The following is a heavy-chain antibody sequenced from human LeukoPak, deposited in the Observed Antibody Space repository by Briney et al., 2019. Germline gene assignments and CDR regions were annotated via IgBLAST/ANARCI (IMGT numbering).Heavy chain of an antibody. CDR3: ARESITGHRDFDY. Sequence: PGGSLRLSXAASGFAFSSYSMNWVRQAPGRGLEWISYISSGSRTIYYADSVKGRFTISRDNGDNSLYLLLNSLRADDTAVYFCARESITGHRDFDYWGQGTLITVSS. CDR1: GFAFSSYS. CDR2: ISSGSRTI. D-gene: IGHD1-20*01. V-gene: IGHV3-48*01. J-gene: IGHJ4*02.